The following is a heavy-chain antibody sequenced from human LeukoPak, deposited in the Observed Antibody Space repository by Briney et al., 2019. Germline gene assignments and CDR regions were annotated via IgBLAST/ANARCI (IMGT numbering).Heavy chain of an antibody. J-gene: IGHJ5*02. Sequence: SVKVSCKASGGTFSSYAISWVRQAPGQGLEWMGRIIPILGIANYAQKFQGRVTITADKSTGTAYMELSSLRSEDTAVYYCAGGGYSGYDPLSWGQGTLVTVSS. CDR2: IIPILGIA. CDR3: AGGGYSGYDPLS. V-gene: IGHV1-69*04. CDR1: GGTFSSYA. D-gene: IGHD5-12*01.